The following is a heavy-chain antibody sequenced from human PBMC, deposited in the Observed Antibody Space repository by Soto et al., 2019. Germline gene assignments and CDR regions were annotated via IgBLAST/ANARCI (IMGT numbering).Heavy chain of an antibody. J-gene: IGHJ6*02. CDR1: GGSFSGYY. D-gene: IGHD3-10*01. CDR3: ATRNGMVRDYGMDV. CDR2: INHSGST. V-gene: IGHV4-34*01. Sequence: QVQLQQWGAGLLKPSETLSLTCAVYGGSFSGYYWSWIRQPPGKGLEWIGEINHSGSTNYNPSLKSRVTISVDTSKNQFSLKMSSVTAADTAVYYCATRNGMVRDYGMDVWGQGTTVPVSS.